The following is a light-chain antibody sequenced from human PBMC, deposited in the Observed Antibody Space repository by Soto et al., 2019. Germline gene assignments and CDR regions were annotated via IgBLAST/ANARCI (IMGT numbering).Light chain of an antibody. V-gene: IGKV3-20*01. CDR2: GAS. J-gene: IGKJ5*01. CDR1: QSVSSSY. CDR3: QQYDSSPPIT. Sequence: ENMLTQSPGTLSLSPGERATLSCRASQSVSSSYLAWYQQKPGQAPRLLIYGASSRATGIPDRFSGSGSGTDFTLTISRLEPEDFAVYYCQQYDSSPPITFGQGTRLEIK.